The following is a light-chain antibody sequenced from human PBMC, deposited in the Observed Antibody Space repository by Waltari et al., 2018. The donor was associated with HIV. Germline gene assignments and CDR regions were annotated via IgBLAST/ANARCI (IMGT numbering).Light chain of an antibody. Sequence: QSVLTQPPSASGTPGQRVTLSCSGSSSNIGSNTVNWYQQLPGTAPNLLIYSNNQRPSGVPDRFSGSKSGTSASLAITGLQADDEADYYCQSSDNTLSGSVFGGGTRLTVL. V-gene: IGLV1-44*01. J-gene: IGLJ2*01. CDR3: QSSDNTLSGSV. CDR2: SNN. CDR1: SSNIGSNT.